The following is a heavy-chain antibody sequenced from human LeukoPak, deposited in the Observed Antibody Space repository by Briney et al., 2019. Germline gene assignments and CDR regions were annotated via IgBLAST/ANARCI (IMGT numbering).Heavy chain of an antibody. J-gene: IGHJ6*02. CDR2: IYYSGST. V-gene: IGHV4-59*01. CDR3: ARAIPTCAFWSGYYTGPDYYGMDV. Sequence: KASETLSLTCTVSGGSISSYYWSWIRQPPGKGLEWIGYIYYSGSTNYNPSLKSRVTISVDTSKNQFSLKLSSVTAADTAVYYCARAIPTCAFWSGYYTGPDYYGMDVWGQGTTVTVSS. D-gene: IGHD3-3*01. CDR1: GGSISSYY.